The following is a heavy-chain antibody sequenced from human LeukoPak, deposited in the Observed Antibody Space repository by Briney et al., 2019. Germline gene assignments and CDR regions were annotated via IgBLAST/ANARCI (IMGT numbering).Heavy chain of an antibody. D-gene: IGHD3-9*01. CDR3: ARVFLTKGGYYYGMDV. V-gene: IGHV1-18*01. CDR1: GYTFTSYG. CDR2: ISAYNGNT. Sequence: ASVKVSCKASGYTFTSYGISWVRQAPGQGLEWMGWISAYNGNTNYAQKLQGRVTMTTDTSTSTAYTELRSLRSDDTAVYYCARVFLTKGGYYYGMDVWGQGTTVTVSS. J-gene: IGHJ6*02.